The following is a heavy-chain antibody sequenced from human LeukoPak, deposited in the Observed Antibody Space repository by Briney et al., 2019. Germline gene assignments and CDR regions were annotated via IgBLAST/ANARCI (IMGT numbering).Heavy chain of an antibody. CDR1: GYTFTGYY. D-gene: IGHD3-22*01. V-gene: IGHV1-2*06. J-gene: IGHJ4*02. CDR2: INPNSGGT. Sequence: ASVKVSCKASGYTFTGYYMHWVRQAPGQGLEWMGRINPNSGGTNYAQKFQGRVTMTRDTSISTAYMELSRLRSDDTAVYYCARGRYDSSGYYHYTFDYWGPGTLVTVSS. CDR3: ARGRYDSSGYYHYTFDY.